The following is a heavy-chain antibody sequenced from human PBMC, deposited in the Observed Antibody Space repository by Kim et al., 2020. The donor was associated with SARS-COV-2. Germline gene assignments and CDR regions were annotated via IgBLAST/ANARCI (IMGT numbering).Heavy chain of an antibody. J-gene: IGHJ4*02. D-gene: IGHD4-17*01. V-gene: IGHV1-18*01. Sequence: YAQRVQGRVTMTTDTSANTAYMERWSLMSDDTAVYYCARGAYGDVSFDYWGQGTLVTGSS. CDR3: ARGAYGDVSFDY.